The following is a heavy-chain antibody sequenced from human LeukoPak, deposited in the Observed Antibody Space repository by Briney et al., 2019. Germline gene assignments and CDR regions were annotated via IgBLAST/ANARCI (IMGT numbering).Heavy chain of an antibody. V-gene: IGHV4-4*07. CDR1: GGSISDFY. D-gene: IGHD1-1*01. J-gene: IGHJ4*02. CDR2: IYIRRNT. CDR3: ARFAGDY. Sequence: PSVTVSLTCTVSGGSISDFYWSWIRQPAGKGLEWIGRIYIRRNTNYNTSLKSRVTMSLDTSKNHFSLRLRSVTAADTAVYYCARFAGDYWGQGTLVTVSS.